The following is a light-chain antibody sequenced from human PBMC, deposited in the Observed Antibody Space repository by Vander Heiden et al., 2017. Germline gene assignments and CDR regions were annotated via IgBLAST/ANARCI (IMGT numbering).Light chain of an antibody. V-gene: IGLV1-51*02. CDR2: END. CDR1: SSNIGNNY. J-gene: IGLJ2*01. CDR3: GTWDSSLSAGV. Sequence: QSVLTQPPSVSAAPGQKVTISCSGSSSNIGNNYVAWYQQLPGAAPKLLIYENDKRPSGIPGRFSGSKSGTSATLGITGLQTGDEVDYYCGTWDSSLSAGVFGGGTTLTVL.